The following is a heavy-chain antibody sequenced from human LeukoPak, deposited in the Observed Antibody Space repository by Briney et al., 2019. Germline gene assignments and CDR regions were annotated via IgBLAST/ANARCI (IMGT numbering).Heavy chain of an antibody. V-gene: IGHV1-2*02. Sequence: ASVKVSCKASGYTFTGYYMHWVRQAPGQGLEWMGWINPNSGGTNYAQKFQGRVTMTRDTSISTAYMELSRLRSDDTAVYYCARGTRIAARPGSPDYWGQGTLVTVSS. CDR2: INPNSGGT. CDR1: GYTFTGYY. CDR3: ARGTRIAARPGSPDY. J-gene: IGHJ4*02. D-gene: IGHD6-6*01.